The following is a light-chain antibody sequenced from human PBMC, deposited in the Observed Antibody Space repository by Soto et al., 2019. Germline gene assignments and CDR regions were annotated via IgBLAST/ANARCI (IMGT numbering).Light chain of an antibody. Sequence: EIVLTQSPGTLSLSPGERATLSCRTSQSVNNNYLAWYQQKPGQAPRLLIYGASSRATGIPDRFSGSGSGTEFTLSISRMEPEDFAVYYCQQYSSLWTFGQGTKVDIK. J-gene: IGKJ1*01. CDR2: GAS. V-gene: IGKV3-20*01. CDR1: QSVNNNY. CDR3: QQYSSLWT.